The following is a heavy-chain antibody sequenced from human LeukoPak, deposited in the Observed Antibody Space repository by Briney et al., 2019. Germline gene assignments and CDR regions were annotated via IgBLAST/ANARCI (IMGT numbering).Heavy chain of an antibody. J-gene: IGHJ4*02. CDR1: GYTLTGYY. CDR2: INPNSGGT. D-gene: IGHD2-8*02. CDR3: ARGGTVMPIDY. Sequence: EASVKVSCKASGYTLTGYYLHWVRQAPGQGLGWMGWINPNSGGTKYAQKFQGRVTMTRDTSISTAYMELSRLTSDDTAVYYCARGGTVMPIDYWGQGTLVTVSS. V-gene: IGHV1-2*02.